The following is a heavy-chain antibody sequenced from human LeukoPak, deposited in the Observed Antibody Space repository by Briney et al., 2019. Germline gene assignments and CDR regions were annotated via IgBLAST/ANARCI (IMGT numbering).Heavy chain of an antibody. Sequence: GGSLRLSCAASGFTFNHYWMSWVRQAPGKGLEWVANIKQDGNEQYYVDSVKGRFTISRDNAKNSLYLQVRSLRAEDTAVYYCARDTWGATDYWGQGTLVTVSS. J-gene: IGHJ4*02. V-gene: IGHV3-7*01. CDR3: ARDTWGATDY. CDR2: IKQDGNEQ. D-gene: IGHD3-16*01. CDR1: GFTFNHYW.